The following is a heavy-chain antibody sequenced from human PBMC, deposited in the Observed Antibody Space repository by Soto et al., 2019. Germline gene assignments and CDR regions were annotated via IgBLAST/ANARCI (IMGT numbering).Heavy chain of an antibody. Sequence: EVQLMESGGGLVQPGGSLRLSCAASGFTFSSETMFWVRQAPGKGLEHLSAISKNGDSTYYADSVKGRVTISRDNSKNTRYLQMGSLRAEDVAVYYCATKEGFAYWGQGTLVTVSS. J-gene: IGHJ4*02. V-gene: IGHV3-64*07. CDR3: ATKEGFAY. CDR1: GFTFSSET. CDR2: ISKNGDST.